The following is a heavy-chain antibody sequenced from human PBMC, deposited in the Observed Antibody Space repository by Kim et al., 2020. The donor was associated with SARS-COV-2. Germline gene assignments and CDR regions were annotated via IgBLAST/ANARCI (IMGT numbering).Heavy chain of an antibody. D-gene: IGHD4-17*01. CDR3: ATEILTVGAFDI. Sequence: ASVKVSCKVSGYTLTELSMHWVRQAPGKGLEWMGGFDTEDGETIYAQKFQGRVTRTEDTATDTAYRELSSLRSEDTAVDYCATEILTVGAFDIWGQGTMVTVSS. J-gene: IGHJ3*02. CDR2: FDTEDGET. CDR1: GYTLTELS. V-gene: IGHV1-24*01.